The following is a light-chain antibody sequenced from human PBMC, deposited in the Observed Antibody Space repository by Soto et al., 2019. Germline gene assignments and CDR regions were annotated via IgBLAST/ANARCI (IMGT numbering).Light chain of an antibody. CDR2: AAS. V-gene: IGKV1-12*01. CDR1: QSIXKW. Sequence: DIQMTXSPSSXSASIGDRVXXXXXASQSIXKWLVWYQQKPGKAPKLLIYAASSLQSGVPXXLXGSGYGTDFTLTISSLQPEDFATYYCQQADSFPLSFGGGTKVEI. J-gene: IGKJ4*01. CDR3: QQADSFPLS.